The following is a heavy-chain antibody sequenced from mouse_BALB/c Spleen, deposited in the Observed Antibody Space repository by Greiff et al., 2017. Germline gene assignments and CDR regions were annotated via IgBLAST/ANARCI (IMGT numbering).Heavy chain of an antibody. CDR2: IWSGGST. Sequence: VQLKESGPGLVQPSQSLSITCTVSGFSLTSYGVHWVRQSPGKGLEWLGVIWSGGSTDYNAAFISRLSISKDNSKSQVFFKMNSLQANDTAIYYCARPTVVAPMDYWGQGTSVTVSS. CDR3: ARPTVVAPMDY. J-gene: IGHJ4*01. CDR1: GFSLTSYG. D-gene: IGHD1-1*01. V-gene: IGHV2-2*02.